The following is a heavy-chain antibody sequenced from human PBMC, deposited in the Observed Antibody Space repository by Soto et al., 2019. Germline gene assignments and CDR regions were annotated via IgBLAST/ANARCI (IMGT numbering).Heavy chain of an antibody. CDR1: GFTFSGSA. V-gene: IGHV3-73*02. D-gene: IGHD6-13*01. CDR3: ARDLSAAGMNHFDY. CDR2: IRSKANSYAT. J-gene: IGHJ4*02. Sequence: EVQLVESGGGLVQPGGSLKLSCAASGFTFSGSAMHWVRQASGKGLEWVGRIRSKANSYATAYAASVKGRFTISRDDSKNTLYLQMNSLRAEDTAVYYCARDLSAAGMNHFDYWGQGTLVTVSS.